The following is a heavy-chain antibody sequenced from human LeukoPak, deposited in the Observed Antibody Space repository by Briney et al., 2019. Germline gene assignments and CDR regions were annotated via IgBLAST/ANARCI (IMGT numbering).Heavy chain of an antibody. CDR1: GGSISTSGYY. CDR2: IYYSGNT. J-gene: IGHJ3*02. V-gene: IGHV4-39*07. CDR3: AREGYYDTSASGAFDI. D-gene: IGHD3-22*01. Sequence: KTSETLSLTCTVSGGSISTSGYYWGWIRQPPGRGLERIGSIYYSGNTYYNPSLKSRVTISVDTSKNQFSLKLSSVTAADTAVYYCAREGYYDTSASGAFDIWGQGTMVTVSS.